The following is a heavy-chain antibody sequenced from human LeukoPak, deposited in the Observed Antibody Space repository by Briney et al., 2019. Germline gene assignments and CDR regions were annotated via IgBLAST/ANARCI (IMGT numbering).Heavy chain of an antibody. Sequence: GGSQRLSCAASGFTFSLCAMHGVRQAPGKGLEGVAFIRYDGNNKNYADSVKGRFTISRDNSKDTLFLQKNSLRPEDTAVYYCAKGDDYGANTRLPKYNGFDPWGQGTLVTVSS. CDR1: GFTFSLCA. V-gene: IGHV3-30*02. CDR2: IRYDGNNK. J-gene: IGHJ5*02. CDR3: AKGDDYGANTRLPKYNGFDP. D-gene: IGHD4-23*01.